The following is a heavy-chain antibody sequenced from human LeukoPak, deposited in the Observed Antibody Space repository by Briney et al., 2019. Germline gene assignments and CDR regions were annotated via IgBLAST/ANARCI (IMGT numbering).Heavy chain of an antibody. CDR3: ARAPPYYDILTGYLGLDY. D-gene: IGHD3-9*01. J-gene: IGHJ4*02. CDR2: ISYDGSNK. CDR1: GFTFSSYA. Sequence: GGSLRLSCAASGFTFSSYAMHWVRQAPGKGLEWVAVISYDGSNKYYADSVKGRFTISRDNSKNTLYLQMNSLRAEDTTVYYCARAPPYYDILTGYLGLDYWGQGTLVTVSS. V-gene: IGHV3-30-3*01.